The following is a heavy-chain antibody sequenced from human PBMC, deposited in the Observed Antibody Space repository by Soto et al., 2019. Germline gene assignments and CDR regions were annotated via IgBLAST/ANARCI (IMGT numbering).Heavy chain of an antibody. J-gene: IGHJ4*02. CDR3: ARDKITGLFDY. CDR1: GTSISSTYW. Sequence: SETLSLTCFVSGTSISSTYWWTWVRQSPGKGLEWIGEIHHTGGTNYNPALKTRLTISVDTSKNQFSLKLTSVTAADTAVYYCARDKITGLFDYWGQGTLVTVSS. D-gene: IGHD2-8*02. CDR2: IHHTGGT. V-gene: IGHV4-4*02.